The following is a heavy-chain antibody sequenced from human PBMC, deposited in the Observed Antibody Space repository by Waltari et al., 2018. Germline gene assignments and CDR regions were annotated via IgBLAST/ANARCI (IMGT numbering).Heavy chain of an antibody. D-gene: IGHD3-22*01. CDR2: IYAGDSDT. V-gene: IGHV5-51*01. CDR1: GYGSTSYW. CDR3: ARHDSSGYSDTDAFDI. J-gene: IGHJ3*02. Sequence: EVQLVQSGAEVKKPGESLKISCKGSGYGSTSYWIGWVSQLPGKGLEWMGFIYAGDSDTRYSPSFQGQCTISADKSISTAYLQWSSLKAPDTAMYYCARHDSSGYSDTDAFDIWGQGTMVTVSS.